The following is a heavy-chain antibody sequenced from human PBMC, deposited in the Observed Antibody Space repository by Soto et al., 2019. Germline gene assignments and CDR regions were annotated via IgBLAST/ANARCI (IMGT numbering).Heavy chain of an antibody. CDR1: GGSISSYY. Sequence: SETLSLTCTVSGGSISSYYWSWIRQPPGKGLEWIGYIYYSGSTNYNPSLKSRVTISVDTSKNQFSLKLSSVTAADTAVYYCARGSWQLDAYYYYYMDVWGKGTTVTVSS. V-gene: IGHV4-59*01. CDR2: IYYSGST. CDR3: ARGSWQLDAYYYYYMDV. J-gene: IGHJ6*03. D-gene: IGHD6-6*01.